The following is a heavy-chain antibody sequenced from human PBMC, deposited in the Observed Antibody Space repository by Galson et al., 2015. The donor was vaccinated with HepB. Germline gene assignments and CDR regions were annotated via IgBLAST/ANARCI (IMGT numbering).Heavy chain of an antibody. J-gene: IGHJ6*02. V-gene: IGHV4-4*02. Sequence: SLRLSCAASGFTFSNYWMSWVRQAPGKGLEWIGEIFHSGTTNYNPSLKSRGHISVDKSKNQFSLKLRSVTAADTAVYYCARFIRFLEWSGRRDFYYGMDVWGQGTTVTVSS. D-gene: IGHD3-3*01. CDR2: IFHSGTT. CDR1: GFTFSNYW. CDR3: ARFIRFLEWSGRRDFYYGMDV.